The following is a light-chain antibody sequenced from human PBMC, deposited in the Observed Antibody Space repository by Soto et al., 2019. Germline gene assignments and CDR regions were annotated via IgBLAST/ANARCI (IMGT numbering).Light chain of an antibody. CDR2: SNN. Sequence: QSVLTQPPSASGTPGQRVTISCSGSSSNIGSNTVNWYQQLPGTAPKLLIYSNNQRPSGVPDRFSGSKSGTSASLAISGLQSEDEADYYCAAWDDSLVVFDGGTKLTVL. V-gene: IGLV1-44*01. CDR3: AAWDDSLVV. J-gene: IGLJ2*01. CDR1: SSNIGSNT.